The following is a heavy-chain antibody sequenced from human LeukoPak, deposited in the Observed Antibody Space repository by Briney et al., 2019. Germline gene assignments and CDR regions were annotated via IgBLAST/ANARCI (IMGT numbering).Heavy chain of an antibody. D-gene: IGHD4-23*01. J-gene: IGHJ4*02. Sequence: GGSLRLSCAVSGFTVSSNYMNWVRQAPGKGLEWGSVIYRGGITYYADSVKGRFTIYRDNSKNPLYLQMNSLRAEDTAVYYCARLNSDDTLFDYWGQGTLVTVSS. V-gene: IGHV3-53*01. CDR3: ARLNSDDTLFDY. CDR2: IYRGGIT. CDR1: GFTVSSNY.